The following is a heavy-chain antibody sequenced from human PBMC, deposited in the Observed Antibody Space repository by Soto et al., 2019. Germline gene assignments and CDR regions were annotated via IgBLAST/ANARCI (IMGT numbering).Heavy chain of an antibody. J-gene: IGHJ4*02. CDR3: STAPRRWQLLSDPKVWPFDY. V-gene: IGHV1-24*01. CDR2: FDPEDSET. D-gene: IGHD1-26*01. Sequence: ASEKVSCTVSGYTLTELSMNWVRQAPGKVLEWMGGFDPEDSETIYAQKLQGRVTMTEDTSTDTAYLERSSLRSGETAGYYCSTAPRRWQLLSDPKVWPFDYWSQGTLVTVSA. CDR1: GYTLTELS.